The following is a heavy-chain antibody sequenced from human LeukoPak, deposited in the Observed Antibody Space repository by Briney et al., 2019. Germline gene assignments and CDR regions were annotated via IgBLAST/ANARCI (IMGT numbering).Heavy chain of an antibody. CDR2: ISYTGST. CDR1: GGSISNYY. CDR3: ARTIKSGNYYWFDP. J-gene: IGHJ5*02. V-gene: IGHV4-59*01. D-gene: IGHD1-26*01. Sequence: SETLSVTCAVSGGSISNYYWSWIRQPPGEGLEWIGFISYTGSTNYNPSLKSRVTVSVDTSKNQFSLKVTSVTAADTAVYYCARTIKSGNYYWFDPWGQGTLVTVSS.